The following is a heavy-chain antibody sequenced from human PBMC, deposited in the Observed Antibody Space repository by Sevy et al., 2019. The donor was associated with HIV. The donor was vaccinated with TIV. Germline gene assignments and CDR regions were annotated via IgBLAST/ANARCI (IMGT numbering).Heavy chain of an antibody. Sequence: GGSLRLSCAASGFTVSSNYMSWVRQTPGKGLEWVSVIYSGGHTDYADSVKGRFTISRDISKNTVHFQMNRLGAEDTAVYYCARDRRGSNYEDFDYWGQGTLVTVSS. CDR1: GFTVSSNY. J-gene: IGHJ4*02. D-gene: IGHD1-26*01. CDR2: IYSGGHT. V-gene: IGHV3-53*01. CDR3: ARDRRGSNYEDFDY.